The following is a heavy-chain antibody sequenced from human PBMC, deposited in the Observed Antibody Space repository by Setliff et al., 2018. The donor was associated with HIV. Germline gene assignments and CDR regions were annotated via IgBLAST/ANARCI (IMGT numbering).Heavy chain of an antibody. V-gene: IGHV4-4*07. CDR2: IDSSGTT. CDR1: GGSFGVYR. Sequence: TLSLTCTISGGSFGVYRWSWIRQSAGRGLEWIGRIDSSGTTDYKPSLKGRVAISVDTSRNQFALRVTAVTAADTAVYFCARDRHSSGLGSYGPWGPGILVTVSS. CDR3: ARDRHSSGLGSYGP. J-gene: IGHJ5*02. D-gene: IGHD3-10*01.